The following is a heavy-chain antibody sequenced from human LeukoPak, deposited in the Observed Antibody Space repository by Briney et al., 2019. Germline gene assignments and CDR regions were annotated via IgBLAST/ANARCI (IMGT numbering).Heavy chain of an antibody. Sequence: ASVKVSCKVSGYTLSELSMHWVRQAPGKGPEWMGGFDPEDAKTIYAQKFQGRVTMTEDTSTDTAYMELSSLRSEDTAVYYCATIPDYQLGIIFDCWGQGTLVTVSS. J-gene: IGHJ4*02. CDR3: ATIPDYQLGIIFDC. CDR2: FDPEDAKT. CDR1: GYTLSELS. V-gene: IGHV1-24*01. D-gene: IGHD2-2*01.